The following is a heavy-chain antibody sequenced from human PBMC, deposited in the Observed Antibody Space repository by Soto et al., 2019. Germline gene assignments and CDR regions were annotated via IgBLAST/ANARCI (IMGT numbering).Heavy chain of an antibody. Sequence: QVQLVESGGGVVQPGRSLRLSCAASGFTFSSYAMHWVRQAPGKGLEWVAVISYDGSNKYYAASVKGRFTIYRDNSKNTLYRQMNSLRAEDTVVYYCARGGVVVIIPFDYWGQGTLVTVSS. V-gene: IGHV3-30-3*01. CDR3: ARGGVVVIIPFDY. CDR1: GFTFSSYA. D-gene: IGHD3-22*01. J-gene: IGHJ4*02. CDR2: ISYDGSNK.